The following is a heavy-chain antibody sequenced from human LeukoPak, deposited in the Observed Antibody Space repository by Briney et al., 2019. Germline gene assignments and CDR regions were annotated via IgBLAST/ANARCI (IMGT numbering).Heavy chain of an antibody. Sequence: SETLSLTCAVYGGSFSGYCWSWIRQPPGKGLEWIGEINHSGSTNYNPSLKSRVTISVDTSKNQFSLKLSSVTAADTAVYYCARGVVVVPAAPHYYYYYMDVWGKGTTVTVSS. J-gene: IGHJ6*03. CDR3: ARGVVVVPAAPHYYYYYMDV. V-gene: IGHV4-34*01. CDR1: GGSFSGYC. CDR2: INHSGST. D-gene: IGHD2-2*01.